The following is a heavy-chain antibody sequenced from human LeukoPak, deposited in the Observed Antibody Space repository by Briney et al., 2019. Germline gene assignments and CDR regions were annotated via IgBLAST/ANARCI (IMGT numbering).Heavy chain of an antibody. CDR2: INPDGSDT. Sequence: AGASLRLSCGVSGFTFNRCWINWVRQAPGKGLEWVAHINPDGSDTYYVDSVKGRFTISRDNAQNSMYLQMNSLRVEDTAVYYCTSWGDTTAEYFQRWGQGTLVTVSS. D-gene: IGHD2-21*02. CDR3: TSWGDTTAEYFQR. CDR1: GFTFNRCW. J-gene: IGHJ1*01. V-gene: IGHV3-7*01.